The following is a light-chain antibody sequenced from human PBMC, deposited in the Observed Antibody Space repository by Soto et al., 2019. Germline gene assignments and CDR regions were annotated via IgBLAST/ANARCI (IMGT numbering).Light chain of an antibody. J-gene: IGLJ1*01. CDR1: SSDVGGYTY. CDR3: TSYTSSSTPYV. Sequence: QSALTQPASVSGSPGQSITISCAGTSSDVGGYTYVSWYQQHPGKAPKLMIYDVSNRPSGVSNRFSGSKSGNTASLTISGLPAEDEADYYCTSYTSSSTPYVFGGGTKLTVL. CDR2: DVS. V-gene: IGLV2-14*01.